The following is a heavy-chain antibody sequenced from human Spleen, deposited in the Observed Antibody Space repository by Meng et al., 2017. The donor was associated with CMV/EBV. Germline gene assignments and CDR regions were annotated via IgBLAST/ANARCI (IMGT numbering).Heavy chain of an antibody. J-gene: IGHJ3*02. CDR3: ARDWECLDRSDVFDI. D-gene: IGHD3-9*01. V-gene: IGHV1-18*01. Sequence: ASVKVSCKASGYTFSRYGISWVRQAPGQGLEWLGWVGGCDGDTNYAPELQGRVTMTTDTSTNTVYMELRSLRSDDTAVYYCARDWECLDRSDVFDIWGQGTVVTVSS. CDR1: GYTFSRYG. CDR2: VGGCDGDT.